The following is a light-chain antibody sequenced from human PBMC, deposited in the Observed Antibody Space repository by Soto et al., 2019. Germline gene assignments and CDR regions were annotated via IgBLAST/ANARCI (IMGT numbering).Light chain of an antibody. CDR3: AAWDDSLNGVV. CDR2: SNN. CDR1: SSNIGSNT. J-gene: IGLJ2*01. Sequence: QSVLTRPPSASGTPGQRVTISCSGSSSNIGSNTINWYQQVPGTAPKLLIYSNNQRPSGVPDRFSGSKSGTSASLAISGLQSEDEADYHCAAWDDSLNGVVFGGGTKLTVL. V-gene: IGLV1-44*01.